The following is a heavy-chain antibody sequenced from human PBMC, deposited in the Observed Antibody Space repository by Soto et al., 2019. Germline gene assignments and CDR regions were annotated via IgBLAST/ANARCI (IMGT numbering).Heavy chain of an antibody. D-gene: IGHD5-12*01. CDR1: GFTFDDYA. CDR3: ANKGGGYSGYGYDY. V-gene: IGHV3-9*01. J-gene: IGHJ4*02. CDR2: SSWNSGSI. Sequence: EVQLVESGGGLVQPGRSLRLSCAASGFTFDDYAMHWVRQAPGKGLEWVSGSSWNSGSIGYADYVKGRFTISRDNAKHYLYLQMNSLRAEATALYYCANKGGGYSGYGYDYWGQGTLVTVSS.